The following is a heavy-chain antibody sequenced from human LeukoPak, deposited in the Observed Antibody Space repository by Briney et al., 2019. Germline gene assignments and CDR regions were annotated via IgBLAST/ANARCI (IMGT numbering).Heavy chain of an antibody. D-gene: IGHD2-15*01. V-gene: IGHV4-34*01. Sequence: SETLSLTCAVYGGSFSGYYWTWIRQPPGKGLEWIGEIDHSGSNKYNPSLKSRVTLLVDTSKNQFSLHLSSVTVADTAVYYCARQDIDAGAGTTTYAFDIWDQGAMVTVSS. CDR2: IDHSGSN. J-gene: IGHJ3*02. CDR3: ARQDIDAGAGTTTYAFDI. CDR1: GGSFSGYY.